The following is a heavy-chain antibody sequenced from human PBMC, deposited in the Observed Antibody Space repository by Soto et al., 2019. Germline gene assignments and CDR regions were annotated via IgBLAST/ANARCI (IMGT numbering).Heavy chain of an antibody. CDR3: ARHVRVVRDSSGYYSLDY. CDR2: IDPSDSYT. V-gene: IGHV5-10-1*01. J-gene: IGHJ4*02. D-gene: IGHD3-22*01. Sequence: PGESLKISCKGSGYSFTSYWISWVRQMPGKGLEWMGRIDPSDSYTNYSPSFQGHVTISADKSISTAYLQWSSLKASDTAMYYCARHVRVVRDSSGYYSLDYWGQGTLVTVSS. CDR1: GYSFTSYW.